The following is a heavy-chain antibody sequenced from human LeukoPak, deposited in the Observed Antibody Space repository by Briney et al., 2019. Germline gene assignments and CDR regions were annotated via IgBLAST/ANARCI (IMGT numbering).Heavy chain of an antibody. CDR2: INHSGST. D-gene: IGHD6-19*01. Sequence: PSETLSLTCAVYGGSFSGYYWSWIRQPPGKGLEWIGEINHSGSTNYNPSLKSRVTISVHTSKNQFSLKLSSVTAADTAVYYCATHRIAVAVGGWFDPWGQGTLVTVSS. V-gene: IGHV4-34*01. CDR1: GGSFSGYY. J-gene: IGHJ5*02. CDR3: ATHRIAVAVGGWFDP.